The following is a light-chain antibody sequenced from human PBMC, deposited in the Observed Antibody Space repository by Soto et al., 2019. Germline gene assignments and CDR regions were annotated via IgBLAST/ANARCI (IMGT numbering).Light chain of an antibody. CDR3: QQRYNWPQT. Sequence: EVVLTQSPATLSLSPGERANLSCRTSQSVSRTLAWYQQKSGQAPRLLIYDASNRATGIPTRFSGSGSGTDFTLPISCLEPEDFAVYYCQQRYNWPQTFGLTTQVEI. J-gene: IGKJ1*01. CDR2: DAS. V-gene: IGKV3-11*01. CDR1: QSVSRT.